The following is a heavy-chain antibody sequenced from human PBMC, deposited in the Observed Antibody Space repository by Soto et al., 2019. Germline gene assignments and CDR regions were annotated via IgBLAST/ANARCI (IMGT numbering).Heavy chain of an antibody. CDR3: AKSGSSGWYGWFDP. Sequence: QITLKESGPTLVKPTQTLTLTCIFSGFSLRTSGVGVGWIRQPPAQALEWLGFIYWNDDKRYSPSLKSRLTISKVTSKNQVALTMTNMDPVDTATYYCAKSGSSGWYGWFDPWGQGTLVTVSS. CDR1: GFSLRTSGVG. D-gene: IGHD6-19*01. CDR2: IYWNDDK. J-gene: IGHJ5*02. V-gene: IGHV2-5*01.